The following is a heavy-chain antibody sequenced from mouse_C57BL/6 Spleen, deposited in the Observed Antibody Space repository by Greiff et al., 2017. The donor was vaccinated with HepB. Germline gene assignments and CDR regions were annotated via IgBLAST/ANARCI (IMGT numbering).Heavy chain of an antibody. CDR2: INPNNGGT. D-gene: IGHD1-1*01. CDR3: AKGYYGRDWFAY. CDR1: GYTFTDYN. Sequence: EVQLQQSGPELVKPGASVKMSCKASGYTFTDYNMHWVKQSHGKSLEWIGYINPNNGGTSYNQKFKGKATLTVNKSSSTAYMGLRSLTSEDSAVYYCAKGYYGRDWFAYWGQGTLVTVSA. V-gene: IGHV1-22*01. J-gene: IGHJ3*01.